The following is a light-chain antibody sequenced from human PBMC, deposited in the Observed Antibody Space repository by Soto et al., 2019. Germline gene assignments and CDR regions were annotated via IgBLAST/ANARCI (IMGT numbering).Light chain of an antibody. J-gene: IGLJ1*01. CDR3: SSFTITSTLFV. CDR1: SSDVGGYNY. V-gene: IGLV2-14*01. CDR2: EVS. Sequence: QSALTQPASVSGSPGQSITISCAGTSSDVGGYNYVSWYQQHPGKAPKVIIYEVSNWPSGVSNRFSGSKSGNTASLTISGLQAEDEADYYCSSFTITSTLFVFGSGTKLTVL.